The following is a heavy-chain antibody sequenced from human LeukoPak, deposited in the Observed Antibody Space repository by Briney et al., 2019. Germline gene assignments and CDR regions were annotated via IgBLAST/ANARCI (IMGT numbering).Heavy chain of an antibody. Sequence: SETLSLTCTVSGVPISSYYWSWIRQPAGKGLEWIGRIYTSGSTNYNPSLKSRVTMSVDTSKNQFSLKLSSVTAADTAVFYCARENSGSYREFDYWGQGTLVTVSS. CDR1: GVPISSYY. CDR2: IYTSGST. CDR3: ARENSGSYREFDY. J-gene: IGHJ4*02. D-gene: IGHD1-26*01. V-gene: IGHV4-4*07.